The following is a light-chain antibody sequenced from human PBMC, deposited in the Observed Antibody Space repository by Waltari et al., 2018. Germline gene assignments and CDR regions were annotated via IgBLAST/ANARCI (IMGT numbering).Light chain of an antibody. CDR1: SSDVGTYNL. CDR2: EVS. CDR3: NSYVVSNIVV. Sequence: QSGLATPASAAGAPGQPITIPCTGTSSDVGTYNLVSWYQQRPGKAPRLLIYEVSKRPSGVPARFSVSKSGNTASLTVSGLQAEESSDYSCNSYVVSNIVVFGGGTTLTVL. J-gene: IGLJ2*01. V-gene: IGLV2-8*01.